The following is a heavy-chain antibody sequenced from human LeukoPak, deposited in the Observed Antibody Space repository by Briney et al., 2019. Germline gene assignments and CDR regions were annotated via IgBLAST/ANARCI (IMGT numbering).Heavy chain of an antibody. D-gene: IGHD1/OR15-1a*01. CDR1: GFTFSNAW. V-gene: IGHV3-15*01. Sequence: NPGGSLRLSCAASGFTFSNAWMSWVRQAPGKGLEWVGRIKSKTDGGTTDYAAPVKGRFTISRDDSKNTLYLQMNSLKTEDTAVYYCTTRYNWNNGVTFYYWGQGTLVTVSS. CDR2: IKSKTDGGTT. J-gene: IGHJ4*02. CDR3: TTRYNWNNGVTFYY.